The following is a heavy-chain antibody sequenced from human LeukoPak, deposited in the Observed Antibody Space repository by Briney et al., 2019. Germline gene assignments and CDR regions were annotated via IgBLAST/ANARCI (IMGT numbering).Heavy chain of an antibody. J-gene: IGHJ6*03. CDR3: AKMGKTENHYGSGRFSYYYYMDV. CDR2: IYSGGST. Sequence: HPGGSLRLSCAASGFTVSSNYMSWVRQAPGKGLEWVSVIYSGGSTYYADSVKGRFTISRDNSKNTLYLQMNSLRAEDTAVYYCAKMGKTENHYGSGRFSYYYYMDVWGKGTTVTISS. V-gene: IGHV3-53*05. CDR1: GFTVSSNY. D-gene: IGHD3-10*01.